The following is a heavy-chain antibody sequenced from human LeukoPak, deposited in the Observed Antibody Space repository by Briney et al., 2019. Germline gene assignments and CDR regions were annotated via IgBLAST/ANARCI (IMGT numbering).Heavy chain of an antibody. J-gene: IGHJ4*02. CDR3: ASGVDGYNYHFDY. CDR1: GGSFSGYY. V-gene: IGHV4-34*01. CDR2: INHSGST. D-gene: IGHD5-24*01. Sequence: SETLSLTCAVYGGSFSGYYWSWIRQPPGKGLEWIGEINHSGSTNYNPSLKSRVTISVDTSKNQFSLKLSSVTAADTAVYYCASGVDGYNYHFDYWGQGTLVTVSS.